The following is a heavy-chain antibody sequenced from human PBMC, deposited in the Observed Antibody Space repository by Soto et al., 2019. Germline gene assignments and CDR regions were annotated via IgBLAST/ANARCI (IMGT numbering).Heavy chain of an antibody. V-gene: IGHV3-23*01. Sequence: EVQLLESGGGLVQPGGSLRLSCAASGFTFSSYAMSWVRQAPGKGLEWVSSISLSGGSTYYADSVKGRFTFSRDNSKNTVDLQMNSLRAEDTAVYYCAASYHFDYWGQGTLVTVSS. D-gene: IGHD1-26*01. CDR1: GFTFSSYA. J-gene: IGHJ4*02. CDR3: AASYHFDY. CDR2: ISLSGGST.